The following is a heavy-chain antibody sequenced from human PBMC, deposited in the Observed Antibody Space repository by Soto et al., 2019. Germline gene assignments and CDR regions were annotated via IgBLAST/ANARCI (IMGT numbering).Heavy chain of an antibody. J-gene: IGHJ5*02. CDR1: GGTFSSYA. CDR2: TIPIFGTA. D-gene: IGHD6-19*01. CDR3: ARGRFISKGYDSGWYIAH. Sequence: SVKVSCKASGGTFSSYAISWVRQAPGQGLEWMGGTIPIFGTANYAQKFQGRVTITADESTSTAYMELSSLRSEDTAIYYCARGRFISKGYDSGWYIAHWGQGTQVTVSS. V-gene: IGHV1-69*13.